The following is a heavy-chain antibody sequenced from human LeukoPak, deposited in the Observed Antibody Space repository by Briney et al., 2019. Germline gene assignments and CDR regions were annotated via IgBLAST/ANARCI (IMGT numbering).Heavy chain of an antibody. CDR2: ISGSGGSI. J-gene: IGHJ4*02. CDR1: GCTFSSYG. V-gene: IGHV3-23*01. CDR3: ARGSVNRGLYDH. Sequence: GGSLRLSCAASGCTFSSYGMSWVRQAPGKGLEWVSAISGSGGSIYYADSVKGRFTISRDNAKNSLYLQMNSLRAEDTAVYYCARGSVNRGLYDHWGQGTLVIVSS. D-gene: IGHD2/OR15-2a*01.